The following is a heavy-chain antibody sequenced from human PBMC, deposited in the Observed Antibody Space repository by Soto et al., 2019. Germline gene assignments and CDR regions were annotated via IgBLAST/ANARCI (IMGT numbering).Heavy chain of an antibody. Sequence: QVQLVESGGGVVQPGRSLTLSCAASGFSFSTYGMHWIRQAPGKGLEWVAVMWSNGNKNYADSVKGRFTISRDTSQNIRCLQMDSLRAEDTAVYYCARDSLGVPTDFAYWGQGTLVTVSS. CDR1: GFSFSTYG. V-gene: IGHV3-33*01. J-gene: IGHJ4*02. D-gene: IGHD2-8*01. CDR2: MWSNGNK. CDR3: ARDSLGVPTDFAY.